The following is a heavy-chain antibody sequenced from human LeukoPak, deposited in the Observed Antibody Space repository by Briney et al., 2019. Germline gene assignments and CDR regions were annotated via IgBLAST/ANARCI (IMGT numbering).Heavy chain of an antibody. CDR1: GFTFSSYA. V-gene: IGHV3-23*01. Sequence: PGGSLRPSCAASGFTFSSYAMSWVRQAPGKGLEWVSAISGSGGSTYYADSVKGRFAISRDNSKNTLYLQMNSLRAEDTAVYYCAKGSGSSWYDGYFDYWGQGTLVTVSS. CDR2: ISGSGGST. J-gene: IGHJ4*02. D-gene: IGHD6-13*01. CDR3: AKGSGSSWYDGYFDY.